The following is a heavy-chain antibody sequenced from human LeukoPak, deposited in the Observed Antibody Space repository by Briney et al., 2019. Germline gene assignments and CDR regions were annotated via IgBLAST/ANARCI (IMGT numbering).Heavy chain of an antibody. J-gene: IGHJ3*02. V-gene: IGHV4-59*01. D-gene: IGHD4-23*01. CDR1: GGSISSYY. CDR3: ARGETVVTPEAFDI. Sequence: PSETLSLTCTVSGGSISSYYWSWIRQPPGKGLEWIGYIYYSGSTNYNPSLKSRVTISVDTSKNQFSLKLSSVTAADTAVYYCARGETVVTPEAFDIWGQGTMVTVSS. CDR2: IYYSGST.